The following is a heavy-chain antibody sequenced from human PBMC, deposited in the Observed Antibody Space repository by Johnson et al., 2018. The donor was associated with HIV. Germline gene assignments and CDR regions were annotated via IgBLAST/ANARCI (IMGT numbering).Heavy chain of an antibody. J-gene: IGHJ3*02. Sequence: QMLLVESGGGVVQPGRSLRLSCAASGFTFSSYPMHWVRQAPGKGLEWVAIISYDGGSKYYADSVKGRFTVSSDNSKNKLYLQMNSLRAEDTAVYYCAKDLQQPQRGEHALAQDAFDIWGQGTMVTVSS. CDR2: ISYDGGSK. CDR1: GFTFSSYP. D-gene: IGHD6-13*01. CDR3: AKDLQQPQRGEHALAQDAFDI. V-gene: IGHV3-30*04.